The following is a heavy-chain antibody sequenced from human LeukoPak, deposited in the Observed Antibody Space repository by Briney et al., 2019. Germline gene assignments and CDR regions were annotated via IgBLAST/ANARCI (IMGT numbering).Heavy chain of an antibody. V-gene: IGHV1-69*13. CDR1: GGTFSSYA. CDR3: ARALYAVAGTWWFDP. J-gene: IGHJ5*02. Sequence: SVTVSCKASGGTFSSYAISWVRQAPGQGLEWMGGIIPIFGTANYAQKFQGRVTITADESTSTAYMELSSLRSEDTAVYYCARALYAVAGTWWFDPWGQGTLVTVSS. CDR2: IIPIFGTA. D-gene: IGHD6-19*01.